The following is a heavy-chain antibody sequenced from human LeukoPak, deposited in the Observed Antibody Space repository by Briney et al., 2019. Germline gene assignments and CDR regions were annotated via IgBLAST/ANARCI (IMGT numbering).Heavy chain of an antibody. CDR2: INHSGST. CDR1: GGSFSGYS. V-gene: IGHV4-34*01. Sequence: SETLSLTCAVYGGSFSGYSWTWIRQPPGKGLGWIGEINHSGSTNYNPSLKSRVTISVDTSKNQFSLRLSSVTAADTAVYYCATARYDSSGYYYRPRVKFGFDYWGQGTLVTVSS. D-gene: IGHD3-22*01. CDR3: ATARYDSSGYYYRPRVKFGFDY. J-gene: IGHJ4*02.